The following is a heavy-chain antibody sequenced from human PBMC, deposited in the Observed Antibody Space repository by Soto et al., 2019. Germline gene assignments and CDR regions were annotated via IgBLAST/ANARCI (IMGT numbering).Heavy chain of an antibody. Sequence: QVLVVQSGAEVRKPGSSVRVSCKASGGPFSSHSITWVRQAPGQGLEWMGRFIPILDRTSHAQRFQGRVTFSADTSTSTDYMDLSGLRSADTAIYYCILRGLAQDFDGWGQGTQVTVSS. V-gene: IGHV1-69*04. D-gene: IGHD3-10*01. CDR3: ILRGLAQDFDG. CDR1: GGPFSSHS. CDR2: FIPILDRT. J-gene: IGHJ4*02.